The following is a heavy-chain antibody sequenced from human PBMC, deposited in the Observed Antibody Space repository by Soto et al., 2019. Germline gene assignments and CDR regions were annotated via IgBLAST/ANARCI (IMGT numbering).Heavy chain of an antibody. J-gene: IGHJ5*02. Sequence: QVQLQESGPGLVKPSETLSLTCTVSGGSISSYYWSWIRQPPGKGLEGIGYIYYSGSTNYNPSLNSRVTISVATSKNQFSLTLSSVTAADTAVYYCARVLVVVAAGWFDPWGQGTLVTVSS. CDR1: GGSISSYY. CDR2: IYYSGST. D-gene: IGHD2-15*01. CDR3: ARVLVVVAAGWFDP. V-gene: IGHV4-59*01.